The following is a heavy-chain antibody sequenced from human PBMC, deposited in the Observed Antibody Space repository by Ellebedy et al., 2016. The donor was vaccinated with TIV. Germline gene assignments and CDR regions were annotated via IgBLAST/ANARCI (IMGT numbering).Heavy chain of an antibody. J-gene: IGHJ5*02. CDR3: ARIRYDSGGAIHSWFDP. Sequence: ASVKVSXXAAGYTFTTYYMHWVRQAPGQGLEWMGLINPSTANATYAQKFQGRVTITADESTTTSYMELSSLRSADTAVYYCARIRYDSGGAIHSWFDPWGQGTLVTVSS. CDR1: GYTFTTYY. CDR2: INPSTANA. V-gene: IGHV1-46*01. D-gene: IGHD3-22*01.